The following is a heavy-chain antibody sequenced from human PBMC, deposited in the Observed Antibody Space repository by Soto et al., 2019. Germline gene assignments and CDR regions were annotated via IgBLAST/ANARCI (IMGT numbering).Heavy chain of an antibody. CDR2: ISAKNGNT. CDR1: GYTFNKFG. D-gene: IGHD5-12*01. CDR3: VRDHQVATIWFDW. Sequence: QVQLVQSGAEVRKPGASVRVSCETSGYTFNKFGISWVRQAPGQGLEWMGWISAKNGNTDYAQKFQGRVTMTTDTSTGTAYMELRSLRSDDTAVYYCVRDHQVATIWFDWWGRGTLVTVSS. V-gene: IGHV1-18*01. J-gene: IGHJ4*02.